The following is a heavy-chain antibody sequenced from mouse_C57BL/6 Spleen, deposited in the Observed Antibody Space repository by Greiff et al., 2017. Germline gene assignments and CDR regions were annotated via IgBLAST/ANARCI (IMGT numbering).Heavy chain of an antibody. CDR3: ARGEELGRFYAMDY. V-gene: IGHV3-6*01. Sequence: DVQLQESGPGLVKPSPSLSLTCSVTGYSITSGYYWNWIRQLPGNKLEWMGYISYDGSNNYNPSLKNRNSITRDTSKNQFFLKLNAVTTEDTATYYCARGEELGRFYAMDYWGQGTSVTVSS. CDR1: GYSITSGYY. D-gene: IGHD4-1*01. CDR2: ISYDGSN. J-gene: IGHJ4*01.